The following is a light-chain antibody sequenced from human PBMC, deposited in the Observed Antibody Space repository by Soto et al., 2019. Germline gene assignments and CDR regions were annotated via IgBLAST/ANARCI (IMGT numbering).Light chain of an antibody. V-gene: IGLV1-47*01. J-gene: IGLJ1*01. CDR1: SSNIGSNY. CDR2: RNN. CDR3: AAWDDGLSGHV. Sequence: QSVLTQPPSASGTPGQRVTISCSGSSSNIGSNYVYWYQQLPGTAPKLLIYRNNQRPSGVPDRFSGSKSGTSASLGISGLRSEDEADYYCAAWDDGLSGHVFGTGTKVXVL.